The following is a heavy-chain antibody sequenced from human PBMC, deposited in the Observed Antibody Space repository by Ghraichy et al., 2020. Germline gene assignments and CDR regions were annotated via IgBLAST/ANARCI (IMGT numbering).Heavy chain of an antibody. CDR2: ITSSSSFI. CDR1: GFTFSSYS. J-gene: IGHJ6*02. D-gene: IGHD4-23*01. CDR3: ARGSTVVRFYDYAGMDV. Sequence: GGSLRLSCVGSGFTFSSYSMNWVRQSPGKGLEWISYITSSSSFISYADSVKGRFTISRDNAQNSLYLQMNSLRDEDTAVYYCARGSTVVRFYDYAGMDVWGQGTTVTVSS. V-gene: IGHV3-48*02.